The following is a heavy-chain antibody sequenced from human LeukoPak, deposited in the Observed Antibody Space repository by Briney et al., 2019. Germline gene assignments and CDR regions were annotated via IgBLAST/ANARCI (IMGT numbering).Heavy chain of an antibody. J-gene: IGHJ6*02. CDR1: GGSISSYY. CDR3: AKSTAPSHYGLDV. Sequence: PSETLSLTCTVSGGSISSYYWSWIRQPPGKALECLGYIYYGDKTYYNPSLRSRLTMSVDTSKNQFSLELKSVTAADTAVYFCAKSTAPSHYGLDVWGQGTTVTVSS. D-gene: IGHD5/OR15-5a*01. CDR2: IYYGDKT. V-gene: IGHV4-59*04.